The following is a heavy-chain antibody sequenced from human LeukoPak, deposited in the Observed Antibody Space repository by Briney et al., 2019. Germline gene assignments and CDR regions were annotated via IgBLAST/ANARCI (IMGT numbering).Heavy chain of an antibody. Sequence: PGGSLRLSCAASGFTFTDYWMTWVRQVPGKGLEWVANIHKAGTESYYVDSMKGRFAISRDNAKNSLYLQLSSLRVDDTAVYYCARVGTWELQRVFDYWGQGTLATVSS. J-gene: IGHJ4*02. CDR1: GFTFTDYW. V-gene: IGHV3-7*01. CDR3: ARVGTWELQRVFDY. D-gene: IGHD1-26*01. CDR2: IHKAGTES.